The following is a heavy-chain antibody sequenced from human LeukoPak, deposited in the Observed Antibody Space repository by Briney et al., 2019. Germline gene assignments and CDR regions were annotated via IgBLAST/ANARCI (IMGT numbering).Heavy chain of an antibody. V-gene: IGHV3-48*01. CDR3: AKNTWKSSDSGRGRMDV. CDR1: GFSFSHYS. Sequence: GGSLRLSCAASGFSFSHYSMTWARQASGKGLEWISYIGVGGRPTNYADSVKARFTISRDDAQNSLYLQMNSLRAEDTAVYYCAKNTWKSSDSGRGRMDVWGQGTRSPSP. CDR2: IGVGGRPT. J-gene: IGHJ6*02. D-gene: IGHD3-10*01.